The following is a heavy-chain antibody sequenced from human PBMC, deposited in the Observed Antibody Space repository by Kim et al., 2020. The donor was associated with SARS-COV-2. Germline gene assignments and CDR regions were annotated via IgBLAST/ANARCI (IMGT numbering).Heavy chain of an antibody. D-gene: IGHD6-19*01. Sequence: ASVKVSCKASGYTFTSYGISWVRQAPGQGLEWMGWISAYNGNTNYAQKFQGRVTMTTDTSTSTAYMELRSLRSDDTAVYYCARDPSRIAVAAGGNGYWGQGTLVTVSS. CDR3: ARDPSRIAVAAGGNGY. J-gene: IGHJ4*02. CDR1: GYTFTSYG. V-gene: IGHV1-18*01. CDR2: ISAYNGNT.